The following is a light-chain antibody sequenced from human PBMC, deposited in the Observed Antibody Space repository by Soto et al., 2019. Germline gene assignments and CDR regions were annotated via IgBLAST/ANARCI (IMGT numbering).Light chain of an antibody. CDR3: QQRSNWPSIT. Sequence: DIQMTQSPSTLSASVGDRVTITCRASQRISRYLAWYQQKPGEAPKLLIYDASSRASGIPARFSGSGSGTDFTLTISSLEPEDFAVYHCQQRSNWPSITFGQGTRLEIK. V-gene: IGKV1-5*01. CDR1: QRISRY. J-gene: IGKJ5*01. CDR2: DAS.